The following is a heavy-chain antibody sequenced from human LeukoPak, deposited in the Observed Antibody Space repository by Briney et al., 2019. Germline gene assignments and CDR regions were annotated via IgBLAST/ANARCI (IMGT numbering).Heavy chain of an antibody. CDR2: ISSSSSYI. V-gene: IGHV3-21*01. J-gene: IGHJ4*02. CDR1: GFTFSSYS. CDR3: ARDLGDRITMVRGLIGY. Sequence: GGSLRLSCAASGFTFSSYSMNWVRQAPGKGLEWVSSISSSSSYIYYADSVKGRFTISRDNAKNSLYLQMNSLRAEDTAVYYCARDLGDRITMVRGLIGYWGQGTLVTVSS. D-gene: IGHD3-10*01.